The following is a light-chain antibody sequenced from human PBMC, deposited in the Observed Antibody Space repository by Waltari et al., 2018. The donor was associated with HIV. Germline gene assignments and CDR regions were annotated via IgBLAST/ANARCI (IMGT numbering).Light chain of an antibody. CDR3: QQYNNLPRT. CDR1: QDINKY. J-gene: IGKJ2*02. V-gene: IGKV1-33*01. CDR2: DAS. Sequence: DIQMTQSPSSLSASVGDRVTITCQASQDINKYLNWYQQKSGKAPKLLIYDASNLETGVPSRFSGSGSVTDFTFTISSLQPEDIATYYCQQYNNLPRTFGQGTKLEI.